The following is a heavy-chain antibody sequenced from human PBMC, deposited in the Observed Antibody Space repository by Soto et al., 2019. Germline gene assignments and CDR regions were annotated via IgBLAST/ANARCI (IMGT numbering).Heavy chain of an antibody. CDR3: ARVRYGDHFDY. V-gene: IGHV4-30-2*01. D-gene: IGHD4-17*01. J-gene: IGHJ4*02. CDR1: GGSISSGGYS. Sequence: SETLSLTCAVSGGSISSGGYSWSWIRQPPGKGLEWIGYIYHSGSTYYNPSLKSRVTISVDRSKNQFSLKLSSVTAADTAVYYCARVRYGDHFDYWGQGTLVPVS. CDR2: IYHSGST.